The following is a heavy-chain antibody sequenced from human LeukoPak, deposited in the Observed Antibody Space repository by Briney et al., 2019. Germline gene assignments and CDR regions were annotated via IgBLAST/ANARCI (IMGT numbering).Heavy chain of an antibody. CDR2: INHSGST. Sequence: SETLSLTCAVYGGSFSGYYWSWIRQPPGKGLEWIGEINHSGSTNYNPSLKSRVTISVDTSKNQFSLQLNSVTPEDTAVYYCARENWNYEIYIWGQGTMVTVSS. CDR3: ARENWNYEIYI. J-gene: IGHJ3*02. V-gene: IGHV4-34*01. D-gene: IGHD1-7*01. CDR1: GGSFSGYY.